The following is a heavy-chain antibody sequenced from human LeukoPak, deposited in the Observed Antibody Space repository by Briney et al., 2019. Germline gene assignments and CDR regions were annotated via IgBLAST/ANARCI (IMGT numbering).Heavy chain of an antibody. D-gene: IGHD3-16*01. CDR1: GFTLSSYA. Sequence: GGSLRLSCVASGFTLSSYAIHWVRQAPVKGLERVAPIRYDGSKEYYADFVKGRFTISRDNPKHTLYLQMNNLRPEDTAIYHCAKVHCSEPRLEVFLCGWYSDLWVLCTLFTVSS. V-gene: IGHV3-30*02. J-gene: IGHJ2*01. CDR3: AKVHCSEPRLEVFLCGWYSDL. CDR2: IRYDGSKE.